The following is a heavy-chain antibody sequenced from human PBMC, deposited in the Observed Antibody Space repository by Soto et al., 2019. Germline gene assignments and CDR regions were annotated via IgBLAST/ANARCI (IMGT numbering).Heavy chain of an antibody. D-gene: IGHD2-15*01. V-gene: IGHV3-48*01. J-gene: IGHJ6*03. CDR3: ARALTSGRYYYYYYMDV. CDR1: GFTFSSYS. CDR2: ISSSSSTI. Sequence: GGSLRLSCAASGFTFSSYSMNWVRQAPGKGLEWVSYISSSSSTIYYADSVKGRFTISRDNAKNSLYLQMNSLRAEDTAVYYCARALTSGRYYYYYYMDVWGKGTTVTVSS.